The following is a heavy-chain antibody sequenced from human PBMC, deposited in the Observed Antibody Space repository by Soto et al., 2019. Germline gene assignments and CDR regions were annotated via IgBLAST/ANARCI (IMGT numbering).Heavy chain of an antibody. D-gene: IGHD3-9*01. Sequence: LSLTCAVYGGSFSGYYWSWIRQPPGKGLEWIGEINHSGSTNYNPSLKSRVTISVDTSKNQFSLKLSSVTAADTAVYYCARGRDILTGYYRRYYYYGMDVWGQGTTVTVSS. CDR3: ARGRDILTGYYRRYYYYGMDV. CDR2: INHSGST. V-gene: IGHV4-34*01. CDR1: GGSFSGYY. J-gene: IGHJ6*02.